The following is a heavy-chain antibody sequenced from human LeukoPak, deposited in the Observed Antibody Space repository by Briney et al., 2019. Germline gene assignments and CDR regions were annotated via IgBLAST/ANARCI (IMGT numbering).Heavy chain of an antibody. J-gene: IGHJ4*02. CDR3: ATYRQVLLPFES. V-gene: IGHV3-23*01. CDR1: GFTFSTFA. D-gene: IGHD2-8*02. Sequence: GGSLRLSCAVSGFTFSTFAMIWVRQPPGKGLEWVSSIFPSGGEIHYADSVRGRFTISRDNSKSTLSLQMNSLRDEDTAIYYCATYRQVLLPFESWGQGTLVTVSS. CDR2: IFPSGGEI.